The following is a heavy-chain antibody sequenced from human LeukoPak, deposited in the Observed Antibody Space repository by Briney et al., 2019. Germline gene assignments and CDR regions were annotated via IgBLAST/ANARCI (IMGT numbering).Heavy chain of an antibody. D-gene: IGHD1-26*01. CDR2: ISSSSSYI. Sequence: GGSLRLSCAASGFTFSSYSMNWVRQAPGKGLEWVSSISSSSSYIYYADAVKGRFTISRENSKNTLYLQMNSLRGDDTAIYYCARDPRGPTAYEHSGRDTFDYWGQGTLVTVSS. V-gene: IGHV3-21*01. CDR3: ARDPRGPTAYEHSGRDTFDY. J-gene: IGHJ4*02. CDR1: GFTFSSYS.